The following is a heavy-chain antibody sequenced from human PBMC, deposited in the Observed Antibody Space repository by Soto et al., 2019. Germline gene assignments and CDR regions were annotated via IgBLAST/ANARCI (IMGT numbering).Heavy chain of an antibody. D-gene: IGHD3-16*01. J-gene: IGHJ6*02. CDR3: AARRGTFWGDYYYYGMDV. Sequence: GASVKVSCKASGFTFTSSAVQWVRQARGQRLEWIGWIVVGSGNTNYAQKFQERVTITRDMSTSTAYMELSSLRSEDTAVYYCAARRGTFWGDYYYYGMDVWGQGTTVTVSS. CDR2: IVVGSGNT. CDR1: GFTFTSSA. V-gene: IGHV1-58*01.